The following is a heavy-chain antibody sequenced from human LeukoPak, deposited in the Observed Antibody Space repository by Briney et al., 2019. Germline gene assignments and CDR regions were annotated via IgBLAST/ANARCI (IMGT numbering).Heavy chain of an antibody. Sequence: ASVKVSCKASGYTFTSYYIHWVRQAPGQGLEWMGIINPSGGSTSYAQKFQGRVTMTRDTSTSTVYMELSSLRSEDTAVYYCASSLKNLHYYYGMDVWGQGTTVTVSS. V-gene: IGHV1-46*01. J-gene: IGHJ6*02. CDR1: GYTFTSYY. CDR3: ASSLKNLHYYYGMDV. D-gene: IGHD3-3*01. CDR2: INPSGGST.